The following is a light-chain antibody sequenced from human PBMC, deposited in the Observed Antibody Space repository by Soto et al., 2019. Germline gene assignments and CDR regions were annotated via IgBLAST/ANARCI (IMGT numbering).Light chain of an antibody. Sequence: QSVLTQPPSVSAAPRQKVTISCSGSSSNIRNNYVSWYQQLPGTAPKLLIYDNNKRPSGIPDRFSGSKSGTSATLGITGLQTGDEVDYYCGTWDSSLSAGVFGGGTKVTVL. CDR3: GTWDSSLSAGV. CDR1: SSNIRNNY. CDR2: DNN. J-gene: IGLJ2*01. V-gene: IGLV1-51*01.